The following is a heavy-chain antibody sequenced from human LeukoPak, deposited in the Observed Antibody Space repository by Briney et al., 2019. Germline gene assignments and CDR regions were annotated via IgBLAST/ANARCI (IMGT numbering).Heavy chain of an antibody. D-gene: IGHD3-10*01. V-gene: IGHV3-21*04. CDR1: GFTFSDYS. J-gene: IGHJ6*02. CDR3: AKDATDNYASYYHGTDF. CDR2: ISSTSSYI. Sequence: GGSLRLSCAASGFTFSDYSMNWVRQAPGKGLEWVSSISSTSSYIYYADSVKGRFTISRDSSKNTLYLHMNSLRAEDSAVYYCAKDATDNYASYYHGTDFGGQGTTVTVSS.